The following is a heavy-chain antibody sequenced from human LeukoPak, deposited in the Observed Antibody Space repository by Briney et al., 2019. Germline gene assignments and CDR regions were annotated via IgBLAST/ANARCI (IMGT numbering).Heavy chain of an antibody. D-gene: IGHD1-26*01. CDR1: GFTFSSYS. CDR2: ISSSSSYI. CDR3: ARDLWDGGSDGAVGAFDI. Sequence: GGSLRLSCAASGFTFSSYSMNWVRQAPGKGLEWGSSISSSSSYIYYADSLKARFTISRDNAKNSLYLQMNSLRADDTAVYYCARDLWDGGSDGAVGAFDIWGQGPMVTVS. J-gene: IGHJ3*02. V-gene: IGHV3-21*04.